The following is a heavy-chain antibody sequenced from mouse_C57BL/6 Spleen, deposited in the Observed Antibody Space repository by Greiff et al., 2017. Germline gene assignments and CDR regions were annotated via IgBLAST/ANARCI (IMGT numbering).Heavy chain of an antibody. CDR2: IYPNNGGN. V-gene: IGHV1-34*01. D-gene: IGHD4-1*01. J-gene: IGHJ1*03. CDR3: ARSNWDPLWYFDV. CDR1: GYTFPDYY. Sequence: VQLKESGPELVKPGASVKMSCKASGYTFPDYYMPWVKQSHGKSLEWIGYIYPNNGGNGYNQKFKGKATLTVYKSSSTAYMELRSLTSEDSAVYYCARSNWDPLWYFDVWGTGTTVTVSS.